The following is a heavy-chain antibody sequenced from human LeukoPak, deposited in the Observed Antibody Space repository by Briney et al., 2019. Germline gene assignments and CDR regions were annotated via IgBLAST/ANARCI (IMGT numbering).Heavy chain of an antibody. Sequence: PGGSLRLSCAASGFTFSSYAMHWVRQAPGKGLEWVAVISYDGSNKCYADSVKGRFTISRDNSKNTLYLQMNSLRAEDTAVYYCARDRDDIVATRGLDYWGQGTLVTVSS. CDR3: ARDRDDIVATRGLDY. J-gene: IGHJ4*02. CDR2: ISYDGSNK. D-gene: IGHD5-12*01. V-gene: IGHV3-30*04. CDR1: GFTFSSYA.